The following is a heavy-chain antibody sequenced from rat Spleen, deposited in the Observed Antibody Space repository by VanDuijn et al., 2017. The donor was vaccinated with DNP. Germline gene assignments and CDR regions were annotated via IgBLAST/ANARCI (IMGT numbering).Heavy chain of an antibody. D-gene: IGHD1-3*01. CDR3: TTLNSGTYDS. CDR2: IRYDGGTS. J-gene: IGHJ2*01. CDR1: GFIFSDYY. Sequence: EVQLVESGGGLVLPGRSQKLSCAASGFIFSDYYMAWVRQAPTKGLEWVAYIRYDGGTSYYRDSVKGRFTISRDNAKSSLYLHMDSLRSEDTATYYCTTLNSGTYDSWGQGVMVTVSS. V-gene: IGHV5-20*01.